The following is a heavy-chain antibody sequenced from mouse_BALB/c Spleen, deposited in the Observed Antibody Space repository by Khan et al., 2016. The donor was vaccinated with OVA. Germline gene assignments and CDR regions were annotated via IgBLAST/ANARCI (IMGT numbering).Heavy chain of an antibody. Sequence: QVQLQQAGPGLVQPSQSLSITCTVSGFSLLTYGVHWVRQSPGKGLEGLGVIWSDGSTDYNAAFISRLSITKDNSKSQVFFKMNSLQADDTAIYYCARCSYRYDFTYWGRGTLVTVSA. CDR1: GFSLLTYG. CDR3: ARCSYRYDFTY. CDR2: IWSDGST. J-gene: IGHJ3*01. V-gene: IGHV2-2*01. D-gene: IGHD2-14*01.